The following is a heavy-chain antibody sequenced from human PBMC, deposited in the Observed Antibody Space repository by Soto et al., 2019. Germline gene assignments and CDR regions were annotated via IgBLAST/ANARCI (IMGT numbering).Heavy chain of an antibody. J-gene: IGHJ5*02. D-gene: IGHD4-4*01. CDR3: ARGYSNYVNWFDP. CDR1: GGYISSGGYY. CDR2: IYYSGST. V-gene: IGHV4-31*03. Sequence: SDTLSLTCTVSGGYISSGGYYWSWIRQHPGKGLERIGYIYYSGSTYYNPSLKSRVTISVDTSKNQFSLKLSSVTAADTAVYYCARGYSNYVNWFDPWGQGTLVTVSS.